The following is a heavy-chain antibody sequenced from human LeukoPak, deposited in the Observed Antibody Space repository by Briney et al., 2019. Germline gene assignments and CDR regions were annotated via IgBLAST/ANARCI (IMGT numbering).Heavy chain of an antibody. J-gene: IGHJ5*02. Sequence: SETLSLTCTATGGSISNYYWNCIPQPLGNSLNTVGHISYSGGTKYNPSLQSRVTISIDTSKNQFSLNLSSVTAADTAVYYCARRVIMSAAGVPDTWLDPWGQGILVTVSS. D-gene: IGHD2-8*01. V-gene: IGHV4-59*08. CDR2: ISYSGGT. CDR3: ARRVIMSAAGVPDTWLDP. CDR1: GGSISNYY.